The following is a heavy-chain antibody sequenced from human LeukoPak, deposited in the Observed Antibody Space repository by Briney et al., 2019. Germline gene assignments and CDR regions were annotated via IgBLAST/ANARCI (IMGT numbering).Heavy chain of an antibody. CDR2: IYYSGST. V-gene: IGHV4-59*01. Sequence: SETLSLTCTVSGGSISSYYWSWIRQPPGEGLEWIGYIYYSGSTNYNPSLKSRVTISVDTSKNQFSLKLSSVTAADTAVYYCARYRSDAPYYYYYYMDVWGKGTTVTVSS. D-gene: IGHD1-26*01. CDR3: ARYRSDAPYYYYYYMDV. J-gene: IGHJ6*03. CDR1: GGSISSYY.